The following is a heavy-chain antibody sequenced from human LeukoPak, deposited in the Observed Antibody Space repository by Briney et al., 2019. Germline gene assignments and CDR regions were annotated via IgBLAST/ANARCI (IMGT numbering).Heavy chain of an antibody. CDR1: GYIFITQW. Sequence: GESLKISCKASGYIFITQWTGWVRQKPGKGLEWMGIILPSDSDTRYSPSFQGQVTISVDKSLSTTYLHWGSLEASDTAMYYCVSGPYCRGGSCYDYWGQGTLVTVSS. CDR2: ILPSDSDT. V-gene: IGHV5-51*01. D-gene: IGHD2-15*01. J-gene: IGHJ4*02. CDR3: VSGPYCRGGSCYDY.